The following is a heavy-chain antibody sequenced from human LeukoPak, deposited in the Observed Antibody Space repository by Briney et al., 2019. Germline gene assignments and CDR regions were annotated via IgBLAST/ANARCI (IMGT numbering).Heavy chain of an antibody. Sequence: SQTLSLTCAISGDSVSTNTGAWNWIRQSPSRGLEWLGRTYCRTQWYHDYAVSVKGRISINPDTSKNQFSLQLKSVTREDTVVYYCAREDRGGNGHFDFWGQGTLVGVSS. CDR2: TYCRTQWYH. D-gene: IGHD1-26*01. CDR3: AREDRGGNGHFDF. CDR1: GDSVSTNTGA. V-gene: IGHV6-1*01. J-gene: IGHJ4*02.